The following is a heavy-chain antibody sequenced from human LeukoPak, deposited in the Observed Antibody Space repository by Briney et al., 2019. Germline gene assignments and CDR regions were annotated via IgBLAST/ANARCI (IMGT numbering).Heavy chain of an antibody. J-gene: IGHJ6*02. Sequence: ASVKVSCKVSGYTLTELSMHWVRQAPGKGLEWMGGFDPEDGETIYAQKFQGRVTMTEDTSTDTAYMELSSLRSEDTAVYYCARADLGYCSGGSCYRSDYYYYYGMDVWGQGTTVTVSS. D-gene: IGHD2-15*01. CDR3: ARADLGYCSGGSCYRSDYYYYYGMDV. V-gene: IGHV1-24*01. CDR1: GYTLTELS. CDR2: FDPEDGET.